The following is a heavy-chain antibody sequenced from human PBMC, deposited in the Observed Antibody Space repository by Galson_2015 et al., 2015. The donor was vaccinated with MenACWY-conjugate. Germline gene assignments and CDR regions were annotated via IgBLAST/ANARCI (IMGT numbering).Heavy chain of an antibody. CDR2: IDWDDDK. D-gene: IGHD1-1*01. J-gene: IGHJ1*01. V-gene: IGHV2-70*11. Sequence: PALVKPTQTLTLTCTFSGFSLSTSGMCVSWIRQSPGKALEWLARIDWDDDKYYSTSLKTRLTISKDTSKNQVVLTMTNMDPVDTATYYCARICYVPGTRHAEYFQHWGQGTLVTVSS. CDR3: ARICYVPGTRHAEYFQH. CDR1: GFSLSTSGMC.